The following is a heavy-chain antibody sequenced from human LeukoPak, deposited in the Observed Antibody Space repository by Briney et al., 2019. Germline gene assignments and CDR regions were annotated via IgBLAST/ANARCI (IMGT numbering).Heavy chain of an antibody. CDR3: ARSLGTYWGKDFLNWFDP. J-gene: IGHJ5*02. Sequence: ASVKVSCKASGYSFTSYDINWVRQATGQGLEWMGWINPNSGNTGYTQKFQGRVTMIRNTSLSTAYMELTSPKSEDTAVYYCARSLGTYWGKDFLNWFDPWGQGTLVTVSS. CDR2: INPNSGNT. CDR1: GYSFTSYD. D-gene: IGHD3-16*01. V-gene: IGHV1-8*01.